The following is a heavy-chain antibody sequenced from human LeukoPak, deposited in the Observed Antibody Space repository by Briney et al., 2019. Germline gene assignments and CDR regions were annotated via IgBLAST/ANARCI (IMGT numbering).Heavy chain of an antibody. D-gene: IGHD1-26*01. CDR1: GGTFSSYA. CDR2: IIPIFGTA. Sequence: ASVKVSCKASGGTFSSYAISWVRQAPGQGLEWMGRIIPIFGTANYAQKLQGRVTITTDESTSTAYMELSSLRSEDTAVYYCARDLSKVGSPFDYWGQGTLVTVSS. CDR3: ARDLSKVGSPFDY. V-gene: IGHV1-69*05. J-gene: IGHJ4*02.